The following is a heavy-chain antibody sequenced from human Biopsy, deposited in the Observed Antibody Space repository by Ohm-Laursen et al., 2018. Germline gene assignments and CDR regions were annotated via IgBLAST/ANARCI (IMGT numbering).Heavy chain of an antibody. CDR2: AISKANSYII. CDR3: VRGANGFDY. CDR1: GFTFTDHY. Sequence: SLRLSCAASGFTFTDHYMDWVRQPPGGGLEWVGRAISKANSYIIEYAASLRGRFTISRDDSKSSLYLQMNSLRTEDTAVYYCVRGANGFDYWGQGTLVTVSS. V-gene: IGHV3-72*01. J-gene: IGHJ4*02. D-gene: IGHD1-1*01.